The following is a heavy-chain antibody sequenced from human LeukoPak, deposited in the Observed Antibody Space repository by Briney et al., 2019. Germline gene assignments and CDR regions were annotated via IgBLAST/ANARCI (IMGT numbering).Heavy chain of an antibody. CDR3: TTIAAAGQVDY. Sequence: GGSLRLSCAASGFTFCNAWMSWVRQAPGKGLEWVGRIKSKTDGGTTDYAAPVKGRFIISRDDSKNTLYVQMNSLKTEDTAVYYCTTIAAAGQVDYWGQGTLVTVSS. D-gene: IGHD6-13*01. J-gene: IGHJ4*02. V-gene: IGHV3-15*01. CDR2: IKSKTDGGTT. CDR1: GFTFCNAW.